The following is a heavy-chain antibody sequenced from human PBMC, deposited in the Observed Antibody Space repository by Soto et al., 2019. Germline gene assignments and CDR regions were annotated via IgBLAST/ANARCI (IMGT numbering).Heavy chain of an antibody. CDR1: GFTFSSYG. CDR3: ARDRRYSGYLDY. Sequence: GGSLRLSCAASGFTFSSYGMHWVRQAPGKGLEWVAVIWYDGSNKYYADSVKGRFTISRDNSKNTLYLQMNSLRAEDTAVYYCARDRRYSGYLDYWGQGTLVTVSS. D-gene: IGHD5-12*01. V-gene: IGHV3-33*01. CDR2: IWYDGSNK. J-gene: IGHJ4*02.